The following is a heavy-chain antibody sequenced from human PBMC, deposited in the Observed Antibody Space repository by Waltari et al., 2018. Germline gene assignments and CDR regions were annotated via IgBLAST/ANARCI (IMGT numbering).Heavy chain of an antibody. CDR3: ARDSTGNSGYDSGYYYYMDV. D-gene: IGHD5-12*01. V-gene: IGHV3-21*01. CDR1: GFTFSSYS. J-gene: IGHJ6*03. Sequence: EVQLVESGGGLVKPGGSLRLSCAASGFTFSSYSMNWVRQAPGKGLEWVSSISSSSSYIYYADSVKGRFTISRDNAKNSLYLQMNSLRAEDTAVYYCARDSTGNSGYDSGYYYYMDVWGKGTTVTVSS. CDR2: ISSSSSYI.